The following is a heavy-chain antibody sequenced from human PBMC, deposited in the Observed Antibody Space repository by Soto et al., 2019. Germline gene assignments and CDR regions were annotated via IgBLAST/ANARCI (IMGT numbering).Heavy chain of an antibody. J-gene: IGHJ6*02. V-gene: IGHV4-34*01. CDR1: GGSFIGYY. CDR3: ARGHLKYYDFWSGYSTLYYYYGMDV. CDR2: INHSGST. D-gene: IGHD3-3*01. Sequence: PSETLSLTCAVYGGSFIGYYWSWIRQPPGKGLEWIGEINHSGSTNYNPSLKSRVTISVDTSKNQFSLKLSSVTAADTAVYYCARGHLKYYDFWSGYSTLYYYYGMDVWGQGTTVTVSS.